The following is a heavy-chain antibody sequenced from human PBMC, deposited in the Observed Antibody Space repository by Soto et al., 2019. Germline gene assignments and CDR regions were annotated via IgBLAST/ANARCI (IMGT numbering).Heavy chain of an antibody. CDR1: GGSFSGYY. CDR2: INHSGST. V-gene: IGHV4-34*01. Sequence: PSETLSLTCAVYGGSFSGYYWSWIRHPPGKGLEWIGEINHSGSTNYNPSLKSRVTISVDTSKNQFSLKLSSVTAADTAVYYCARVGVCFLEWSPYHRGMDVWGKGTTVTVSS. J-gene: IGHJ6*04. D-gene: IGHD3-3*01. CDR3: ARVGVCFLEWSPYHRGMDV.